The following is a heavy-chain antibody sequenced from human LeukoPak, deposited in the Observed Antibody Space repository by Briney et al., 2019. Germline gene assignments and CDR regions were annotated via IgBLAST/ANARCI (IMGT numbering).Heavy chain of an antibody. CDR3: ARGYSGYEGWYFDY. D-gene: IGHD5-12*01. CDR2: IYYSGST. V-gene: IGHV4-59*01. CDR1: GGSISSYY. Sequence: PSETLSLTCTVSGGSISSYYWSWIRQPPGKGLEWIGYIYYSGSTNYDPSLKSRVTISVDTSKNQFSLKLSSVTAADTAVYYCARGYSGYEGWYFDYWGQGTLVTVSS. J-gene: IGHJ4*02.